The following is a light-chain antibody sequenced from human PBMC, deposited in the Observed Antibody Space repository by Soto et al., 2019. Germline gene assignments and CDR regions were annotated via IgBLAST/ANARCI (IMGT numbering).Light chain of an antibody. CDR3: GSYTTRSNYV. CDR1: ISDVGSYNY. J-gene: IGLJ1*01. Sequence: QSALTQPASVSGSPGQSITISCTGTISDVGSYNYVSWYQQYPGKAPKLMIYDVSIRPSGVSDRFSGSKSGNTASLTISGLRAEDETDYYCGSYTTRSNYVFGTGTKLTVL. V-gene: IGLV2-14*03. CDR2: DVS.